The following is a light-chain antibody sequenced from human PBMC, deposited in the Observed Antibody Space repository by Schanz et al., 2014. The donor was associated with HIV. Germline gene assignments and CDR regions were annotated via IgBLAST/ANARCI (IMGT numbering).Light chain of an antibody. Sequence: EIVLTQSPATLSVSPGERATLSCRASQSVSSNLAWYQQKPGQAPRLLIYGASTRATGIPARFSGSGSGTDFTLSITRLEPEDFAVYYCQQYGSSPRTFGLGTKLEIK. J-gene: IGKJ2*01. CDR1: QSVSSN. CDR2: GAS. CDR3: QQYGSSPRT. V-gene: IGKV3-20*01.